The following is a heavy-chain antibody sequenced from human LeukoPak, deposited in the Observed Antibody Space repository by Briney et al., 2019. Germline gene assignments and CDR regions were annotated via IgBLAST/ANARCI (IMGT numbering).Heavy chain of an antibody. J-gene: IGHJ4*02. V-gene: IGHV3-7*05. CDR3: ARVFCDTTSCYNFDY. Sequence: GGSLRLSCAASGFTFSSYCMSWVRQAPGKGLEWVANINQDGSEKYYVDSVKGRFTISRDNAKNSLYLQMNSLRAEDAAVYYCARVFCDTTSCYNFDYWGQGTLVTVSS. D-gene: IGHD2-2*01. CDR1: GFTFSSYC. CDR2: INQDGSEK.